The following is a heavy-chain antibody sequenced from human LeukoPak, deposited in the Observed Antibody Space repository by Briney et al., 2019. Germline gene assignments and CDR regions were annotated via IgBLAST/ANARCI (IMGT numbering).Heavy chain of an antibody. CDR1: GGSFSGYY. Sequence: SETLSLTCAVYGGSFSGYYWSWIRQPPGKGLEWMGEINHSGSTNYNPSLKSRVTISVDTSKNQFSLKLSSVTAADTAVYYCARTPTPVLLWFGETKGNWFDPWGQGTLVTVSS. J-gene: IGHJ5*02. V-gene: IGHV4-34*01. CDR3: ARTPTPVLLWFGETKGNWFDP. CDR2: INHSGST. D-gene: IGHD3-10*01.